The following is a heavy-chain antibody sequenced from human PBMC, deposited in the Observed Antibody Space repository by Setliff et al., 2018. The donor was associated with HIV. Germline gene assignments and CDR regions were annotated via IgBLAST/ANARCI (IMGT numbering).Heavy chain of an antibody. D-gene: IGHD3-22*01. V-gene: IGHV4-61*09. CDR3: AKERYDSSGYSIDHYGMDV. CDR1: GGSISSGSYS. J-gene: IGHJ6*02. Sequence: PSETLSLTCSVSGGSISSGSYSWSWIRQPAGKGLEWIGEINHSGSTKYNPSLKSRVNISVDTSKNQFSLKLSSVTAADTAVYYCAKERYDSSGYSIDHYGMDVWGQGTTVTVSS. CDR2: INHSGST.